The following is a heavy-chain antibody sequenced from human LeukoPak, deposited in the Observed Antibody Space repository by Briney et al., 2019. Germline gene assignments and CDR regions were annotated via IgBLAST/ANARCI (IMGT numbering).Heavy chain of an antibody. J-gene: IGHJ4*02. Sequence: GGSLRLTCAASGFTFSSYWMHWVRQAPGKGLVWVSRINSDGSSTSYADSVKGRFTISRDNAKNTLYLQMNSLRAEDTAVYYCARDLLGNSGSYLRHPNGPPFDYWGQGTLVTVSS. CDR3: ARDLLGNSGSYLRHPNGPPFDY. CDR2: INSDGSST. V-gene: IGHV3-74*01. CDR1: GFTFSSYW. D-gene: IGHD1-26*01.